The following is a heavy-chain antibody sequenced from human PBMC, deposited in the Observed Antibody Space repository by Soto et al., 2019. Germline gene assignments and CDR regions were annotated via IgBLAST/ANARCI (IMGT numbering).Heavy chain of an antibody. D-gene: IGHD3-16*01. V-gene: IGHV4-31*03. Sequence: PAETLSLTCSVSSGAINNRDYYWSWIRQNPGRGLEWIGNIFHTGSTDYNPSRMGRLTISIDTSKNEFSLKLTSVTAADAAVYYCARDRPAFKTFGSGMDVWGQGTTVTAP. CDR3: ARDRPAFKTFGSGMDV. CDR2: IFHTGST. J-gene: IGHJ6*02. CDR1: SGAINNRDYY.